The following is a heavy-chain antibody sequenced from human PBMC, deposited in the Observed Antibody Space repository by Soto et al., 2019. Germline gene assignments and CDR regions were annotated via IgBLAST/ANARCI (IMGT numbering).Heavy chain of an antibody. CDR1: GFTFSNYD. J-gene: IGHJ6*02. Sequence: PGGSLRLSCAASGFTFSNYDMHWVRQAAGEGLEWVSAIGTAGDTYYPGSVKGRFSISRNSVRNSVYLQMSSLRAGDTAVYYCSRARYSSISQYYYYGMDVWGQGTTVTVSS. V-gene: IGHV3-13*01. CDR2: IGTAGDT. CDR3: SRARYSSISQYYYYGMDV. D-gene: IGHD6-13*01.